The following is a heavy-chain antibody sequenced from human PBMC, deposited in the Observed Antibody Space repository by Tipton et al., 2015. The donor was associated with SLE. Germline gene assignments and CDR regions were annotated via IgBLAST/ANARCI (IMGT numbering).Heavy chain of an antibody. CDR2: VDPEDGET. D-gene: IGHD1-26*01. J-gene: IGHJ4*02. V-gene: IGHV1-69-2*01. CDR1: GYTFTDYY. CDR3: ARGSYYVY. Sequence: QSGPEVKKPGATVKISCKASGYTFTDYYMHWVQQAPGKGLEWMGRVDPEDGETIYAEKFQGRVTMTTDTSTSTAYMELRSLRSDDTAVYYCARGSYYVYWGQGTLVTVSS.